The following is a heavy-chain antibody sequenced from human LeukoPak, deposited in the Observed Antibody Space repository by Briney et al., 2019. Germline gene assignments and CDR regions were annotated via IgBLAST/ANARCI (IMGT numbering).Heavy chain of an antibody. CDR3: ANLAAAGPNWFDP. V-gene: IGHV4-39*07. J-gene: IGHJ5*02. Sequence: PSETLSLTCTVSGDSITGYYWGWIRQPPGKGLEWIGNIYYTGNTYYNASLKSRVTISVDTSKNQFSLKLSSVTAADTAVYYCANLAAAGPNWFDPWGQGTLVTVSS. CDR1: GDSITGYY. CDR2: IYYTGNT. D-gene: IGHD6-13*01.